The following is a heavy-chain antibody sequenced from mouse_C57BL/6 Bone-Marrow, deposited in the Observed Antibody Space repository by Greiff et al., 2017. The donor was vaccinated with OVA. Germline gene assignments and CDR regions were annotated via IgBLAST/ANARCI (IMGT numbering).Heavy chain of an antibody. CDR3: TTWGDDGFGY. J-gene: IGHJ2*01. CDR1: GFNIKDDY. D-gene: IGHD2-2*01. Sequence: VQLQQSGAELVRPGASVKLSCTASGFNIKDDYMHWVKQRPEQGLEWIGWIDPENGDTEYASKFQGKATITADTSSNTAYLQLSSLTSEDTAVYYCTTWGDDGFGYWGQGTTLTVSS. V-gene: IGHV14-4*01. CDR2: IDPENGDT.